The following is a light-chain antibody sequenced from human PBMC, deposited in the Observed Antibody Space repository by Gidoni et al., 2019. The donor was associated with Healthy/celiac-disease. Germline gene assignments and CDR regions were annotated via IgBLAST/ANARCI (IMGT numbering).Light chain of an antibody. J-gene: IGKJ2*01. V-gene: IGKV1-5*03. CDR1: QIINTW. CDR2: KAS. CDR3: QQYNNWYT. Sequence: DIQMTQSPSTLSASVGDTVTITCRASQIINTWLAWYQQKPGKAPDLLIYKASTLESGVPSRFSGSGSGTEFTLTISSLQPDDFATYYCQQYNNWYTFGQGTKLEIK.